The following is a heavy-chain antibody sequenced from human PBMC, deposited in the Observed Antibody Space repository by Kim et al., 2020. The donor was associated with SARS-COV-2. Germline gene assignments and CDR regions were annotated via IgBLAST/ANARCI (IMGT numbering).Heavy chain of an antibody. V-gene: IGHV3-30*18. CDR1: GFTFSSYG. Sequence: GGSLRLSCAASGFTFSSYGMHWVRQAPGKGLEWVAVISYDGSNKYYADSVKGRFTISRDNSKNTLYLQMNSLRAEDTAVYYCAKDYGSSSLVYGMDVWGQGTPVNVSS. CDR3: AKDYGSSSLVYGMDV. J-gene: IGHJ6*01. CDR2: ISYDGSNK. D-gene: IGHD6-6*01.